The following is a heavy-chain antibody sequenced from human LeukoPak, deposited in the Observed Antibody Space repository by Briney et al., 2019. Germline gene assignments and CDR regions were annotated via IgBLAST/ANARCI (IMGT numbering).Heavy chain of an antibody. CDR2: IYGGPTA. J-gene: IGHJ3*02. D-gene: IGHD7-27*01. V-gene: IGHV3-53*01. CDR3: AREIGQLGGAFDI. Sequence: GGSLRLSCAASGFTVSTVYMTWVRQAPGKGLEWVSVIYGGPTAFYADSVKDRFTVSRDNPKNTLNLQMNSLRAEDTAVYYCAREIGQLGGAFDIWGQGTMVTVSS. CDR1: GFTVSTVY.